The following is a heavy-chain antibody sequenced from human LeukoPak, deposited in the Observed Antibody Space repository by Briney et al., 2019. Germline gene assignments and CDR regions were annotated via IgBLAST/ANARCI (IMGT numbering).Heavy chain of an antibody. V-gene: IGHV3-21*01. CDR3: ARGEGGRGWLFAEFFQY. D-gene: IGHD2-15*01. J-gene: IGHJ1*01. Sequence: GGSLRLSCAASGFTFSGYGMNWVRQAPGKGLEWVSSISSSSSYIYYADSVKGRFTISRDNAKNSLYLQVNSLRAEDTAVYYCARGEGGRGWLFAEFFQYWGQGTLVTVSS. CDR2: ISSSSSYI. CDR1: GFTFSGYG.